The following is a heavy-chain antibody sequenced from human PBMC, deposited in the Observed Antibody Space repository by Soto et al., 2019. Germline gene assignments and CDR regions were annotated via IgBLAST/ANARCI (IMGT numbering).Heavy chain of an antibody. J-gene: IGHJ4*02. CDR1: GGSINTFY. V-gene: IGHV4-4*07. CDR2: IFSSGST. CDR3: AREGSYSAYNFAHGIQLWSFDF. Sequence: PETLSLTCTVSGGSINTFYWSWVRQPAGKGLEWIGRIFSSGSTSFNPSLESRVAMSVDTSKNHFSLNLSSVTAADMAVYYCAREGSYSAYNFAHGIQLWSFDFWGQGALVTVSS. D-gene: IGHD5-12*01.